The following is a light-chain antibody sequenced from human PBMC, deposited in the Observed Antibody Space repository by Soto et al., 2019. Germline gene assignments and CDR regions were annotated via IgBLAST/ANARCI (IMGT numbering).Light chain of an antibody. V-gene: IGKV3-20*01. CDR2: TAS. CDR1: QTVGNNY. Sequence: EIVLTQSPGTLSLSPGERATLSCRASQTVGNNYLAWYQQKPGQAPRLLIHTASIRATGIPDRFSGSGSGKDFTITVSRLEPEDFAVYYCHQHATSPLTFGQGTKLEI. J-gene: IGKJ2*01. CDR3: HQHATSPLT.